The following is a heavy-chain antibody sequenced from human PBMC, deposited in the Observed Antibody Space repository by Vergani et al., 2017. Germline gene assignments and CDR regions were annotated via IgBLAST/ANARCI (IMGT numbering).Heavy chain of an antibody. CDR3: ARRPDGYPTRGAFDI. J-gene: IGHJ3*02. D-gene: IGHD5-24*01. CDR1: GVSIGSNSYY. V-gene: IGHV4-39*01. Sequence: QVQLQESGPGLVKPSETLSLTCTVSGVSIGSNSYYWGWIRQPPGKGLEWIGSIYYSGSTYYNPSLKSRVTISVDTSKNQFSLKLSSVTAADTAVYYCARRPDGYPTRGAFDIWGQGTMVTVSS. CDR2: IYYSGST.